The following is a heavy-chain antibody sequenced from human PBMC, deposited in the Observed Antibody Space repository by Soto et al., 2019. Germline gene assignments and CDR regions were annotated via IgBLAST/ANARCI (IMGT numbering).Heavy chain of an antibody. D-gene: IGHD6-13*01. J-gene: IGHJ4*02. Sequence: QVQLQESGPGLVKPSGTLSLTCAVSGGSISTSNWWSWVRQPPGKGLEWIGEVYRTGSTNYNPSLKSRLAISVDQSTIQFSLKLTSVTAADTAVYYCARARATIAAAVIVDCWGQGTLVSVSS. V-gene: IGHV4-4*02. CDR3: ARARATIAAAVIVDC. CDR2: VYRTGST. CDR1: GGSISTSNW.